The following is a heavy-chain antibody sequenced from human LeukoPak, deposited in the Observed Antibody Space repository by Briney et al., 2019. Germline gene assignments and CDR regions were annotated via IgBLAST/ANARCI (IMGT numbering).Heavy chain of an antibody. D-gene: IGHD3-3*01. J-gene: IGHJ5*02. CDR2: INHSGST. CDR3: ARGGRYDFWSGYYPILRGWFDP. V-gene: IGHV4-34*01. Sequence: SETLSLTCAVYGGSFSGYYWSWIRQPPGKGLEWIGEINHSGSTNYNPSLKSRVTISVDTSKNQFSLKLSSVTAADTAVYCCARGGRYDFWSGYYPILRGWFDPWGQGTLVTVSS. CDR1: GGSFSGYY.